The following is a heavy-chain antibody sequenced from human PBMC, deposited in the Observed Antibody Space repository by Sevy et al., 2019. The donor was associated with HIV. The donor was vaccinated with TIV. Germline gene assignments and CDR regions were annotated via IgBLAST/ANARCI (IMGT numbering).Heavy chain of an antibody. CDR2: ISGSGGSK. D-gene: IGHD3-22*01. Sequence: GGSLRLSCAASGFTFSSYAMSWVRQAPGKGLEWVSGISGSGGSKYYADSVKGRFTISRDNSKNTLYLHMTSLRAEDTAVYYCAKGYYYDSSGYYPIGPFDYWGQGTLVTVSS. V-gene: IGHV3-23*01. J-gene: IGHJ4*02. CDR1: GFTFSSYA. CDR3: AKGYYYDSSGYYPIGPFDY.